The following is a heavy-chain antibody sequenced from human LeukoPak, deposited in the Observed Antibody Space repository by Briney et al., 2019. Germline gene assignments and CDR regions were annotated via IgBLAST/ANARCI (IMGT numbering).Heavy chain of an antibody. CDR3: ARHRRLSYFDY. V-gene: IGHV4-39*01. CDR2: IYYSGIT. J-gene: IGHJ4*02. CDR1: GGSISSSSYY. D-gene: IGHD2/OR15-2a*01. Sequence: PSETLSLXCTVSGGSISSSSYYWGWIRQPPGKGPEWIGNIYYSGITYYNPSLKSRVTISVDTSKNQFSLKLSSVTAADTAVYFRARHRRLSYFDYWGQGTLVTVSS.